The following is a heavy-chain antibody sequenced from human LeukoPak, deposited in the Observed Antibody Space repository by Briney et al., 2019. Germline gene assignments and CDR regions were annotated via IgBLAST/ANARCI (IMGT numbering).Heavy chain of an antibody. D-gene: IGHD3-3*01. J-gene: IGHJ3*02. Sequence: SETLSLTCAVSGGSISSGGYSWSWIRQPPGKGLEWIGYIYHSGSTYYNPSLKSRVTISVDRSKNQFSLKLSSVTAADTAVYYCARARRLPPIYDAFDIWGQGTMVTVSS. CDR3: ARARRLPPIYDAFDI. CDR2: IYHSGST. CDR1: GGSISSGGYS. V-gene: IGHV4-30-2*01.